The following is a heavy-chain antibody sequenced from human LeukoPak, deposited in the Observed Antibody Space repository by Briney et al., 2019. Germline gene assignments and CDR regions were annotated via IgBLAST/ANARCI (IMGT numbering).Heavy chain of an antibody. CDR1: GGSISSHY. CDR2: IYYRGST. CDR3: ARQYSSSSHFDY. Sequence: SGTLSLTCIVSGGSISSHYCSWIRQPPGKGLAWIGYIYYRGSTNYNASLESRVTTSVDTPKNKFSLKLSSITAADAPAYYCARQYSSSSHFDYWGQGALVTVSS. D-gene: IGHD6-6*01. V-gene: IGHV4-59*08. J-gene: IGHJ4*02.